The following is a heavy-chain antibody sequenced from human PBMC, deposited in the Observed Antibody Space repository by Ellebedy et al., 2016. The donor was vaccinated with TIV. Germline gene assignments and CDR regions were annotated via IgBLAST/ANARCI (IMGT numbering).Heavy chain of an antibody. D-gene: IGHD3-10*01. CDR2: FYSGGST. J-gene: IGHJ5*02. Sequence: GESLKISCAASGLTVSDNYINWVRQAPGQGLEWVAAFYSGGSTYYADSVKGRFIISRDNSKNIVYLQMDSLRVDDTAVYYCVRDRGRSKGWFDPWGQGTLVTVSS. V-gene: IGHV3-66*01. CDR1: GLTVSDNY. CDR3: VRDRGRSKGWFDP.